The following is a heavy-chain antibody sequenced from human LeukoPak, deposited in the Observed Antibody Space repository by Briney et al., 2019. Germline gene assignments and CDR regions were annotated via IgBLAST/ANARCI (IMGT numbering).Heavy chain of an antibody. CDR3: AREPFDSSGYYYFDY. CDR2: ISSSSSYI. V-gene: IGHV3-21*01. CDR1: GFTFSSYS. D-gene: IGHD3-22*01. Sequence: GGSLRLSCAASGFTFSSYSMSWVRQAPGKGLEWVSSISSSSSYIYYADSVKGRFTISRDNAKNSLYLQMNSLRAEDTAVYYCAREPFDSSGYYYFDYWGQGTLVTASS. J-gene: IGHJ4*02.